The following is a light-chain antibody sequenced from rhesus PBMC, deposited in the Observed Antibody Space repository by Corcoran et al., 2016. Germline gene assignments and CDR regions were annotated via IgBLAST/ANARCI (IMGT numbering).Light chain of an antibody. Sequence: DIQMTQSPSSLSASVGDRVTITCRASQGINNYLSWYQQKPGKAPNPLIFHATSVQSGVPSMCSGSGSGIDCTLTINSMQPEDFAVYYCHQRNSYPDSCRQGTKVETK. J-gene: IGKJ2*01. CDR1: QGINNY. CDR3: HQRNSYPDS. V-gene: IGKV1-38*01. CDR2: HAT.